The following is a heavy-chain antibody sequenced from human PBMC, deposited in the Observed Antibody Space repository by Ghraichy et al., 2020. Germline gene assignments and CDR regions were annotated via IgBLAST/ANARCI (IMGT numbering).Heavy chain of an antibody. CDR2: ISGSGGST. J-gene: IGHJ6*02. CDR1: GFTFSSYA. Sequence: GESLNISCAASGFTFSSYAMSWVRQAPGKGLEWVSAISGSGGSTYYADSVKGRFTISRDNSKNTLYLQMNSLRAEDTAVYYCAKDRMIESYYYYGMDVWGQGTTVTVSS. D-gene: IGHD3-22*01. CDR3: AKDRMIESYYYYGMDV. V-gene: IGHV3-23*01.